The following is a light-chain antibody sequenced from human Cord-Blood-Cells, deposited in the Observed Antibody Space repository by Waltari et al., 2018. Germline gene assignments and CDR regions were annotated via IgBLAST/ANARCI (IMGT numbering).Light chain of an antibody. Sequence: DIQMPQSPSSLSASVRDRVTITCQASQDISNYLNWYQQKPGKAPKLLIYDASNLETGVPSRFSGSGSGTDFTFTISSLQPEDIATYYCQQYDNLPLTFGGGTKVEIK. J-gene: IGKJ4*01. V-gene: IGKV1-33*01. CDR2: DAS. CDR3: QQYDNLPLT. CDR1: QDISNY.